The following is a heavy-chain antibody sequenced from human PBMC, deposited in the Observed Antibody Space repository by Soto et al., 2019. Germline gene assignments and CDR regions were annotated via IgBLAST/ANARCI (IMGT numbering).Heavy chain of an antibody. D-gene: IGHD5-18*01. J-gene: IGHJ6*02. CDR1: GFTFSSYA. CDR2: ISGSGGST. V-gene: IGHV3-23*01. Sequence: PGGSLRLSCAASGFTFSSYAMSWVRQAPGKGLEWVSAISGSGGSTYYADSVKGRFTISRDNSKNTLYLQMNSLRAEDTAVYYCAKDGASGLQLWSHYYYYYGMDVWGQGTTVTVSS. CDR3: AKDGASGLQLWSHYYYYYGMDV.